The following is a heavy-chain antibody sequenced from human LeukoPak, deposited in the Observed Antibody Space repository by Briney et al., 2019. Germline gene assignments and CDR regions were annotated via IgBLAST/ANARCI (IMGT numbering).Heavy chain of an antibody. CDR1: GFTFSSYW. J-gene: IGHJ4*02. D-gene: IGHD3-16*01. CDR3: TRDNPFGAN. V-gene: IGHV3-7*03. Sequence: GGSLRLSCAASGFTFSSYWMTWVRQAPGKGLEWVANIKEDGSEKYYVDSVKGRFTISRDNAKNSLYLQMNSLRAEDTAVYYCTRDNPFGANWGQGTLVTVSS. CDR2: IKEDGSEK.